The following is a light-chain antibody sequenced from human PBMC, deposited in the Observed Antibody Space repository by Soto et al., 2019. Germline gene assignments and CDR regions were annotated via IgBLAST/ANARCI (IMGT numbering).Light chain of an antibody. CDR2: DAS. CDR1: QSVNTY. Sequence: EIVLTQSPATVSLSSLERATLSFMASQSVNTYLAWYQQKPGQPPRLLIYDASNRATGIPARFSGSGSETDFTLTISSLEPEDFAVYYCQERTGWPPWTFGQGTKVDIK. V-gene: IGKV3-11*01. J-gene: IGKJ1*01. CDR3: QERTGWPPWT.